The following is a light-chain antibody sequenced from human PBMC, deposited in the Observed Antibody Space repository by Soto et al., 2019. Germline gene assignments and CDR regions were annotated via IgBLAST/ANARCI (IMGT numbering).Light chain of an antibody. CDR3: SSYTSSSTPVV. CDR2: DVS. J-gene: IGLJ2*01. V-gene: IGLV2-14*01. CDR1: SSDVGGYNY. Sequence: QSALTRPASVSGSPGQSITISYTGTSSDVGGYNYVSWYQQHPGKAPKLMIYDVSNRPSGVSNRFSGSKSGNTASLTISGLQAEDEADYYCSSYTSSSTPVVFGGGTKVTVL.